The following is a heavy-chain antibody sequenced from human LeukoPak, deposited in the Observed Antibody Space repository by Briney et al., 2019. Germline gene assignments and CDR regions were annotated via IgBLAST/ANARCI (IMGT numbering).Heavy chain of an antibody. J-gene: IGHJ4*02. CDR1: GSSFSGYY. D-gene: IGHD6-6*01. CDR3: AREPGWTIAARPFDY. V-gene: IGHV4-34*01. Sequence: PSETLSLTCGVYGSSFSGYYWSWIRRPPGKGLEWIGEINHSGSTNYNASLQSRVTISVDTSRKQFSLKLSSVTAADSAMYYCAREPGWTIAARPFDYCGQGTLVTVSS. CDR2: INHSGST.